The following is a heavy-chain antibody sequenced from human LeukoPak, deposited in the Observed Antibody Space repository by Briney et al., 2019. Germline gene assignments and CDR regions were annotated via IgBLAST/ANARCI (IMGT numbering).Heavy chain of an antibody. CDR2: IYYSGST. CDR3: ARDSRRGYYGSGSYLYFDY. J-gene: IGHJ4*02. CDR1: GGSIRRFY. V-gene: IGHV4-59*01. Sequence: PETLPLPRTVSGGSIRRFYWSWIPQPPGKGLEGVGYIYYSGSTNYHPSLRSRVTISVYTSKNQFSLKLSSVTAADTAVYYCARDSRRGYYGSGSYLYFDYWGQGTLVTVSS. D-gene: IGHD3-10*01.